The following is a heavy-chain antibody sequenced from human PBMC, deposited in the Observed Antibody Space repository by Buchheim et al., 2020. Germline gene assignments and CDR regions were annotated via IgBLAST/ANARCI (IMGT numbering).Heavy chain of an antibody. J-gene: IGHJ6*02. Sequence: QVQLVQSGAEVKKPGASVKVSCKASGYTFTSYYMHWVRQAPGQGLEWMGIINPSGGSTSYAQKFQGRVTMTRDTSTSTVYMEPGSLRSEDTAVYYCAAGSGSYYNVGYYYYGMDVWGQGTT. V-gene: IGHV1-46*01. CDR2: INPSGGST. D-gene: IGHD3-10*01. CDR3: AAGSGSYYNVGYYYYGMDV. CDR1: GYTFTSYY.